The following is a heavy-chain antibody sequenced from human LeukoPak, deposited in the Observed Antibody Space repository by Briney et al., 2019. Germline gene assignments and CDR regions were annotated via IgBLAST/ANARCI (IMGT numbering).Heavy chain of an antibody. CDR2: INHSGST. J-gene: IGHJ6*02. CDR1: GGSFSGYY. Sequence: SETLSLTCAVYGGSFSGYYWSWIRQPPGKGLEWIGEINHSGSTNYNPSLKSRVTISVDTSKNQFSLRLSSVTAADTAVYYCAREDIVVVPAATDYYYGMDVWGQGTTVTVSS. CDR3: AREDIVVVPAATDYYYGMDV. D-gene: IGHD2-2*01. V-gene: IGHV4-34*01.